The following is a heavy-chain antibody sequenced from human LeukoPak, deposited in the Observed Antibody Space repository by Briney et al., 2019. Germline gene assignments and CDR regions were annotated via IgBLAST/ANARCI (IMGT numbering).Heavy chain of an antibody. CDR1: GFTVSSNY. CDR3: AKSRDSGTWYRTTFDY. V-gene: IGHV3-53*01. CDR2: IYSGGST. Sequence: GGSLRLSCAVSGFTVSSNYMSWVRQAPGKGLEWVSVIYSGGSTYYADSVKGRFTISRDNSKNTLYLQMNSLRAEDTAVYYCAKSRDSGTWYRTTFDYWGQGTLVTVSS. J-gene: IGHJ4*02. D-gene: IGHD6-13*01.